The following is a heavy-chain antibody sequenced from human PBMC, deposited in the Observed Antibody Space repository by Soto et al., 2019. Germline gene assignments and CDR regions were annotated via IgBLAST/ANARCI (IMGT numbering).Heavy chain of an antibody. V-gene: IGHV3-21*01. CDR1: GFTFSSYS. D-gene: IGHD1-26*01. J-gene: IGHJ4*02. CDR2: ISSSSSYI. CDR3: ARDHDETEWELPNYFDY. Sequence: GGSLRLSCAASGFTFSSYSMNWVRQAPGKGLEWVSSISSSSSYIYYADSVKGRFTISRDNAKNSLYLQMNSLRAEDTAVYYCARDHDETEWELPNYFDYWGQGTLVTVSS.